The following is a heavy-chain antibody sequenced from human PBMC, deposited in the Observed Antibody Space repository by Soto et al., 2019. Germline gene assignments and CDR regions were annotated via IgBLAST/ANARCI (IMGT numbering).Heavy chain of an antibody. J-gene: IGHJ4*02. CDR1: GYSISSSNW. CDR2: IYYSGTT. Sequence: QVQLQESGPGLVKPSDTLSLTCAVSGYSISSSNWWGWIRQPPGKGLEWIGYIYYSGTTYYNPSLKSRGAIAVDTAKNQFSLKLTSVTAGDTAVYYCARREIQGPIDYWGQGTLVTVSS. CDR3: ARREIQGPIDY. D-gene: IGHD1-26*01. V-gene: IGHV4-28*01.